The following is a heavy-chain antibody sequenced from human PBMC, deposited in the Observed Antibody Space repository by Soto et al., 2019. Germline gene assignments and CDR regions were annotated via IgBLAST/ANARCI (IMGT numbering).Heavy chain of an antibody. CDR2: VNPILSLS. CDR3: ATSYGSGYRAFDY. V-gene: IGHV1-69*02. Sequence: QVQLVQSGAEVKRPGSSVKVSCKASGDTFSFYSINWVRQAPGLGLEWMGRVNPILSLSNYAQRFQGRVTMTGDKSTSTAYLVISSLGSEDTAIYYCATSYGSGYRAFDYWGQGAQVIVSS. CDR1: GDTFSFYS. D-gene: IGHD3-10*01. J-gene: IGHJ4*02.